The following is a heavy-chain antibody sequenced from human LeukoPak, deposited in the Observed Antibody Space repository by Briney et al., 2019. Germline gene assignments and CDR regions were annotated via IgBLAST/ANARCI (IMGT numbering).Heavy chain of an antibody. J-gene: IGHJ3*02. CDR2: IYDTGST. D-gene: IGHD5-24*01. CDR3: ARVRNYPDAFDI. Sequence: SETLSLTCTVSGGSISNYYWAWIRQPPGKGLEWIGYIYDTGSTKYNPSLKSRLTISLHTSRNQFSLDLSSLTAADTAIYYCARVRNYPDAFDIWGQGRMVTVSS. V-gene: IGHV4-59*01. CDR1: GGSISNYY.